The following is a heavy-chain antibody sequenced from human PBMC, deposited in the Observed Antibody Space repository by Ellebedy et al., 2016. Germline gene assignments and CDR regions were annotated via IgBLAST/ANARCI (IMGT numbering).Heavy chain of an antibody. Sequence: GGSLRLXXAASGFTFSSYAMHWVRQAPGKGLEWVAVISYDGSNKYYADSVKGRFTISRDNSKNTLYLQMNSLRAEDTAVYYCARDRGVGATSYSGAFDSWGQGTMVTVSS. D-gene: IGHD1-26*01. V-gene: IGHV3-30-3*01. J-gene: IGHJ3*02. CDR2: ISYDGSNK. CDR1: GFTFSSYA. CDR3: ARDRGVGATSYSGAFDS.